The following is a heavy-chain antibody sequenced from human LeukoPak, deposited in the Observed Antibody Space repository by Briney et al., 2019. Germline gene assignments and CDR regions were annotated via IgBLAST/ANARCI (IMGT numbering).Heavy chain of an antibody. CDR3: ARSRVLYLAVAGHFDY. J-gene: IGHJ4*02. CDR1: GFTFSSYG. V-gene: IGHV3-33*01. Sequence: PGRSLRLSCAASGFTFSSYGMPWVRQAPGKGLEWVAVIWYDESNKYYADSVKGRFTISRDNSKNTLYLQMNSLRAEDTAVYYCARSRVLYLAVAGHFDYWGQGTLVTVSS. D-gene: IGHD6-19*01. CDR2: IWYDESNK.